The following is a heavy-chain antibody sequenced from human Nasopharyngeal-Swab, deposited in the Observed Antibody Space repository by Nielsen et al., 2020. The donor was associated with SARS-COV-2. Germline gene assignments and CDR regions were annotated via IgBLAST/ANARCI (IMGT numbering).Heavy chain of an antibody. J-gene: IGHJ4*02. CDR3: AKDGYNWGDFFDD. CDR2: ISFGGDKN. V-gene: IGHV3-23*01. CDR1: GFTFRAAA. D-gene: IGHD5-24*01. Sequence: GGSLTISCAVSGFTFRAAAMSWVRQAPGKGLEWVSAISFGGDKNYYADSVQGRFTISRDNSKNTLYLQLNGLRAEDTAIYYCAKDGYNWGDFFDDWGQGTLVTVSS.